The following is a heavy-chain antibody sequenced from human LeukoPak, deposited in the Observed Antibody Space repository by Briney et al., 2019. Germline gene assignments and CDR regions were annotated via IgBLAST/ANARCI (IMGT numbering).Heavy chain of an antibody. CDR2: ISGSGGST. V-gene: IGHV3-23*01. CDR1: GFIFSSYA. J-gene: IGHJ4*02. CDR3: AKDRSCTNDVRHGDFDY. Sequence: GGSLRLSCAASGFIFSSYAMSWVRQAPGKGLEWVSTISGSGGSTYYADSVKGRFTISRDNSKNTVYLQMNSLRAEDTAVYYCAKDRSCTNDVRHGDFDYWGQGTLVTVSS. D-gene: IGHD2-8*01.